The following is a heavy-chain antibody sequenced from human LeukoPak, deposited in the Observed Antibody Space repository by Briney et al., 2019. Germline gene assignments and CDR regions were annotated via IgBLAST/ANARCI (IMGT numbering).Heavy chain of an antibody. CDR2: IYYGGST. V-gene: IGHV4-30-4*01. CDR1: GGSIISGDYY. Sequence: SETLSLTCTVSGGSIISGDYYWSWIRQPPGKGLEWIGYIYYGGSTYYNPSLKSRVTISVDTSKNQFSLKLSSVTAADTAVYYCARDPPSDIWGQGTMVTASS. J-gene: IGHJ3*02. CDR3: ARDPPSDI.